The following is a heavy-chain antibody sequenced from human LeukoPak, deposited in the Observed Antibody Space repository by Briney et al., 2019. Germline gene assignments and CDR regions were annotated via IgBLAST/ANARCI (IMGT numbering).Heavy chain of an antibody. CDR3: ARGAYCNTTNCYAPDYHYMDV. CDR2: FFNDNL. Sequence: SQTLSLTCTVSGGSIRNYYWSWIRQSPGRGLEWIGYFFNDNLNYNSALKSRLTISVATSKNQLSLSLSSVTAADTAVYFCARGAYCNTTNCYAPDYHYMDVWGKGTTVTVSS. J-gene: IGHJ6*03. D-gene: IGHD2-2*01. CDR1: GGSIRNYY. V-gene: IGHV4-59*01.